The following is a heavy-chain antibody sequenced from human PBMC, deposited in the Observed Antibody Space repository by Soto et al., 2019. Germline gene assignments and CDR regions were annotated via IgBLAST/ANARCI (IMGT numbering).Heavy chain of an antibody. CDR2: IMAVFGSA. Sequence: QVQLGQSGAEVKKPGSSVKVSCRSSGGSFRSYAISWVRQAPGQGLEWMGSIMAVFGSATYAQRFQGRAIXTXXXXTTTSYLELSGLQSGDAAVYFCATSRGFYEAMEVWGQGTTVTVSS. D-gene: IGHD3-16*01. CDR1: GGSFRSYA. V-gene: IGHV1-69*01. J-gene: IGHJ6*02. CDR3: ATSRGFYEAMEV.